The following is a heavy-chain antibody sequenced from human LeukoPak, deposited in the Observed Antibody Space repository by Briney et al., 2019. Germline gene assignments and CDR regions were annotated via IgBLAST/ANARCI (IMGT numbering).Heavy chain of an antibody. CDR1: GVSISGSDYY. CDR2: LYYSGST. D-gene: IGHD6-13*01. CDR3: ARHIIIAAAGTQTPDHDAFDI. Sequence: PSETLSLTCTVSGVSISGSDYYWGWLRQPPGMGLEWVGNLYYSGSTYYNPSIQSRITISVDTSKNPFSLNPSSVTAADTAVYYCARHIIIAAAGTQTPDHDAFDIWGQGTMVTVSS. J-gene: IGHJ3*02. V-gene: IGHV4-39*01.